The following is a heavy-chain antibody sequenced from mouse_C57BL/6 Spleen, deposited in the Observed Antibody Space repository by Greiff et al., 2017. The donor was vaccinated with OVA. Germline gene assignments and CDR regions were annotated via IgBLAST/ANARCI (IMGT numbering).Heavy chain of an antibody. V-gene: IGHV1-82*01. CDR1: GYAFSSSW. CDR3: ARGSKGDFDY. CDR2: IYPGDGDT. J-gene: IGHJ2*01. D-gene: IGHD1-3*01. Sequence: QVQLQQSGPELVKPGASVKISCKASGYAFSSSWMNWVKQRPGKGLEWIGRIYPGDGDTNYNGKFKGKATLTADKSSSTAYMQLSSLTSEDSAVYFCARGSKGDFDYWGQGTTLTVSS.